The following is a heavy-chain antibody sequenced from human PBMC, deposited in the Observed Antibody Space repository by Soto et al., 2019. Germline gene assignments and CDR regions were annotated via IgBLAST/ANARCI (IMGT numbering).Heavy chain of an antibody. J-gene: IGHJ4*02. D-gene: IGHD6-19*01. Sequence: QMQVVQSGPEVKEPGTSVKVSCETSGFTFSVSAIQWVRQTRGQRLEWIGWIVSASGSTRIAQMFQGRVTFTRDMSTSTVYMDLSSLSSDDTAVYYCVVCRSSRCHGKFDHWGQGTLVTVSS. CDR2: IVSASGST. CDR3: VVCRSSRCHGKFDH. CDR1: GFTFSVSA. V-gene: IGHV1-58*02.